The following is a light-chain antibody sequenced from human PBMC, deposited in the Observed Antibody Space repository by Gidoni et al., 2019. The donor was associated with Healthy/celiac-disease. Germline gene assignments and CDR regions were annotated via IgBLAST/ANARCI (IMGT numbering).Light chain of an antibody. CDR3: GTWDNSLSGVV. CDR2: DNN. J-gene: IGLJ2*01. CDR1: SSNIENNY. Sequence: QSVLTQPPSVSAPPGQKVTISCSGSSSNIENNYVSWYQQLPGTTPKLLIFDNNNRPSGIPDRFSGSKSGTSATLAITGLQTGDEAEYFCGTWDNSLSGVVFGGGTKVTVL. V-gene: IGLV1-51*01.